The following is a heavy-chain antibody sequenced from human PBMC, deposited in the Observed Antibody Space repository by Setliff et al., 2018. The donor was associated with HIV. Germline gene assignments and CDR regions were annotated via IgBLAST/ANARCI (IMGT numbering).Heavy chain of an antibody. CDR1: GGSISSGTYY. J-gene: IGHJ4*02. CDR3: ARGRGSSSSWPIDY. D-gene: IGHD6-13*01. Sequence: PSETLSLTCIVSGGSISSGTYYWSWIRQHPGKGLEWIGYIYYSGSTYYNPSLKSRVTISVDTSRNQFSLKLSSVTAADTAVYYCARGRGSSSSWPIDYWGQGTLVTVSS. CDR2: IYYSGST. V-gene: IGHV4-31*03.